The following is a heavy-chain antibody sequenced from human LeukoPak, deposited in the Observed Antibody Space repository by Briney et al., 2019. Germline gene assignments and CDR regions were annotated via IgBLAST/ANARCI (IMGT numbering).Heavy chain of an antibody. Sequence: GGSLRPSCAASGFTFSSYGMHWVRQAPGKGLEWVAFIRYDGSNKYYADSVKGRFTISRDNSKNTLYLQMNSLRAEDTAVYYCAKDRLWFGELSFDYWGQGTLVTVSS. V-gene: IGHV3-30*02. CDR1: GFTFSSYG. CDR2: IRYDGSNK. CDR3: AKDRLWFGELSFDY. J-gene: IGHJ4*02. D-gene: IGHD3-10*01.